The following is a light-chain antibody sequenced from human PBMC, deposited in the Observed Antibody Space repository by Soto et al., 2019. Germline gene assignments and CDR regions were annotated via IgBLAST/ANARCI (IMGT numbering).Light chain of an antibody. V-gene: IGLV2-14*03. CDR2: DVS. Sequence: QSALTQPASVSGSPGQSITISCTGSSSDIGGYNHFSWYQHHAGKVPKLVIFDVSHRPAGVSNCFSGYTSGNTALLTISVLPTEDDADYYGTSDTGSGSFGVVGGGTKVTVL. J-gene: IGLJ3*02. CDR3: TSDTGSGSFGV. CDR1: SSDIGGYNH.